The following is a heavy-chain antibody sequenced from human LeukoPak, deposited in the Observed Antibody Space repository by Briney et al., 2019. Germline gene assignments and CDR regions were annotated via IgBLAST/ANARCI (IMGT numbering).Heavy chain of an antibody. CDR1: GGSVSSGSYY. CDR3: ARGIIGYYFDY. CDR2: IYYSGST. V-gene: IGHV4-61*01. D-gene: IGHD2-15*01. Sequence: SETLSLTCTVSGGSVSSGSYYWSWIRQPPGKGLEWIGYIYYSGSTNYNPSLKSRVTMSVDTSKNQFSLKLSSVTAADTAVYYCARGIIGYYFDYWGQGTLVTVSS. J-gene: IGHJ4*02.